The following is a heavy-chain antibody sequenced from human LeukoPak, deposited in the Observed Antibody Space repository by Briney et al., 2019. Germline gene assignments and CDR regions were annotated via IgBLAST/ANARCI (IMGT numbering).Heavy chain of an antibody. V-gene: IGHV1-2*02. CDR3: ARGKKPQKGSGSPDYYYYGMDV. CDR2: INPNSGGT. Sequence: ASVKVSCKASGYTFTGYYMHWVRQAPGQGLEWMGWINPNSGGTNYAQKFQGRVTMTRDTSISTAYMELSRLRSDDTAVYYCARGKKPQKGSGSPDYYYYGMDVWGQGTTVTVSS. D-gene: IGHD3-10*01. J-gene: IGHJ6*02. CDR1: GYTFTGYY.